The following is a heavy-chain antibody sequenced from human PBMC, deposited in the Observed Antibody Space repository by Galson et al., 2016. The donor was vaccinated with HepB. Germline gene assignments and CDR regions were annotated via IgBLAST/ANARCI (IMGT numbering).Heavy chain of an antibody. J-gene: IGHJ4*02. CDR3: AKDRSGRFYFPSGDFDY. Sequence: SLRLSCAAPPITFNTYAMSWVRQAPGKGLEWVSGIRGSGGSKFYADSVKGRFTISGDNSKNSVFLQMNSLRAEDTAVYYCAKDRSGRFYFPSGDFDYWGQGALVTVSS. V-gene: IGHV3-23*01. D-gene: IGHD2/OR15-2a*01. CDR1: PITFNTYA. CDR2: IRGSGGSK.